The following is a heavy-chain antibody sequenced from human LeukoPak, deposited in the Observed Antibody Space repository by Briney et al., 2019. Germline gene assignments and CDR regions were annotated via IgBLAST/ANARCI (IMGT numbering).Heavy chain of an antibody. CDR2: INWNGVST. CDR3: ATALSNYVDYHYYYYMDV. V-gene: IGHV3-20*04. J-gene: IGHJ6*03. CDR1: GFSFDDYG. Sequence: GGSLRLSCVASGFSFDDYGMSWVRQAPGKGLEWVSGINWNGVSTSYVDSVKGRFTISRDNAKNSLYLQMNSLRAEDTALYYCATALSNYVDYHYYYYMDVWGKGTTVTVSS. D-gene: IGHD4-11*01.